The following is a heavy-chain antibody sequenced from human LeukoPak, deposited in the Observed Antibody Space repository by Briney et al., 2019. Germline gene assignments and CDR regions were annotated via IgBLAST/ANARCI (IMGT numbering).Heavy chain of an antibody. J-gene: IGHJ4*02. CDR3: ARFPAPYYYDSRVLYFDY. CDR1: GFTFSSYA. Sequence: PGGSLRLSCAASGFTFSSYAMNWVRQAPGKGLEWVSYIRSSSSTIYYADSVKGRFTISRDNAKNSLYLQMNSLRAEDTAVYYCARFPAPYYYDSRVLYFDYWGQGTLVTVSS. CDR2: IRSSSSTI. V-gene: IGHV3-48*01. D-gene: IGHD3-22*01.